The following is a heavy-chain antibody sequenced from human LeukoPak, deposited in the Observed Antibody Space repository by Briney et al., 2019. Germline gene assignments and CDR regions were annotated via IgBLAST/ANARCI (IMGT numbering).Heavy chain of an antibody. V-gene: IGHV1-8*01. D-gene: IGHD3-16*02. CDR3: ASGAYRRHIVP. CDR2: MNRNSGNT. J-gene: IGHJ5*02. CDR1: GYTFTSYD. Sequence: GSVKISCKASGYTFTSYDINWVRQATGQGVEWMGWMNRNSGNTGYAQKFQGRLSMTRDTPISTAYMELSSRRSHDSAVYYCASGAYRRHIVPWGQGTGVTV.